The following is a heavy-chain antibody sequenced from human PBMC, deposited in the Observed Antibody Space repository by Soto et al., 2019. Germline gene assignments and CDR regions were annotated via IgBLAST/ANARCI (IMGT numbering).Heavy chain of an antibody. D-gene: IGHD1-26*01. J-gene: IGHJ4*02. V-gene: IGHV4-59*01. CDR3: ARVRDGQSPYCYFDY. CDR1: GGSISTYY. CDR2: IYYSGST. Sequence: QVQLQESGPGLVKPSETLSLTCTVSGGSISTYYWSWIRQSPGKELDWIGYIYYSGSTSYDPSLKDRIFISVDTSKNQFSLMLASMTPADTAVYYCARVRDGQSPYCYFDYWGQGTLVTVSS.